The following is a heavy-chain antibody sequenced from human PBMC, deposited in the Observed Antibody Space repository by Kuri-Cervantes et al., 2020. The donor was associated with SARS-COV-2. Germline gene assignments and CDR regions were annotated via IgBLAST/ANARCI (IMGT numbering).Heavy chain of an antibody. D-gene: IGHD4-23*01. Sequence: GGSLRLSCAASGFSFSSYAMSWVRQAPGKGLEWVSVISGSGTGAYYADSVKGRFTISRDNSKNSLYLQMNSLRAEDTAVYYCARAGVVTFSVYYGMDVWGQGTTVTVSS. V-gene: IGHV3-23*01. CDR2: ISGSGTGA. J-gene: IGHJ6*02. CDR3: ARAGVVTFSVYYGMDV. CDR1: GFSFSSYA.